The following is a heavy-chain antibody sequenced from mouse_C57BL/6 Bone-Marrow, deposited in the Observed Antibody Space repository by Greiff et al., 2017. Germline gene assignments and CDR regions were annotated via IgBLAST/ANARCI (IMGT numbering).Heavy chain of an antibody. D-gene: IGHD2-5*01. CDR2: IHPNSGST. CDR3: ARSKSQSNYDY. Sequence: QVQLKQPGAELVKPGASVKLSCTASGFTFTSYWLHWVKQRPGHGLEWIGMIHPNSGSTNYTAKFKSKATLTVDTSSSTAYMQLSSLTSEDAAVYYCARSKSQSNYDYWGQGTTLTVAS. J-gene: IGHJ2*01. V-gene: IGHV1-64*01. CDR1: GFTFTSYW.